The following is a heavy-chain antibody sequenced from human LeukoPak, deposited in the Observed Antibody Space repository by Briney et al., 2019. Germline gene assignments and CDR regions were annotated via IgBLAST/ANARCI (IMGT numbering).Heavy chain of an antibody. CDR3: ARSVYYYYYMDV. J-gene: IGHJ6*02. V-gene: IGHV5-10-1*01. CDR1: GYSFTNYW. CDR2: IDPSDSYT. Sequence: PGESLKISCKGSGYSFTNYWINWVRQMPGKGLEWMGRIDPSDSYTNYSPSFQGHVTISADKSISTVYLQWSSLKASDTATYYCARSVYYYYYMDVWGQGTTVTVSS.